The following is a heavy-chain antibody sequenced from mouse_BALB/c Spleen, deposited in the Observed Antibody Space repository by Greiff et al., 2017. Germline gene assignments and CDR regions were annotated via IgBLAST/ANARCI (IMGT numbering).Heavy chain of an antibody. CDR2: ISSGGSYT. D-gene: IGHD1-2*01. CDR1: GFTFSSYA. J-gene: IGHJ2*01. Sequence: EVQLVESGGGLVKPGGSLKLSCAASGFTFSSYAMSWVRQSPEKRLEWVAEISSGGSYTYYPDTVTGRFTISRDNAKNTLYLEMSSLKSEDTAMYYCARQPTPRSFDYWGQGTTLTVSS. CDR3: ARQPTPRSFDY. V-gene: IGHV5-9-4*01.